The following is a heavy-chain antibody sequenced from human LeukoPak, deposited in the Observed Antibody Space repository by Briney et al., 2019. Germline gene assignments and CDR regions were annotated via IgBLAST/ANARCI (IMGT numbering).Heavy chain of an antibody. CDR2: ISGSGGST. CDR3: AKLPVAGLYFDY. J-gene: IGHJ4*02. V-gene: IGHV3-23*01. D-gene: IGHD6-19*01. Sequence: PGGSLRLSCAASGFTFSSYAMSWVRQAPGKGLEWISAISGSGGSTYYVDSVKGRFTISRDNSKNTLYLQMNSLRVEDTVVYYCAKLPVAGLYFDYWGQGTLVTVSS. CDR1: GFTFSSYA.